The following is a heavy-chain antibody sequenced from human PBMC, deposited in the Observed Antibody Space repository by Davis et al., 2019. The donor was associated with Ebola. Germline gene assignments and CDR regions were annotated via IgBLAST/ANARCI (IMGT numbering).Heavy chain of an antibody. V-gene: IGHV5-51*01. CDR2: IYTGDSDT. CDR3: ARLSAVAGAGVTPDAFDI. J-gene: IGHJ3*02. CDR1: GNRFSSHW. D-gene: IGHD6-19*01. Sequence: PGGSLRLSCKDSGNRFSSHWIGWVRQMPGKGLEWMGIIYTGDSDTRYSPSFRGRVTISADKSTRTAYLQWGSLKASDTAMYYCARLSAVAGAGVTPDAFDIWGQGTKVTVSS.